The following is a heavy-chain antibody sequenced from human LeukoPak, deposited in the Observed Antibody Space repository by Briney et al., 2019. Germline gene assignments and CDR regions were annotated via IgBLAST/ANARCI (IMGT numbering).Heavy chain of an antibody. J-gene: IGHJ4*02. CDR3: AKDLPAAVD. D-gene: IGHD2-2*01. CDR1: GFSFSSYS. Sequence: PGGSLRLSCEASGFSFSSYSMSWVRQAPGKGLEWVSFISRDSNGIYHADSVKGRFTISRDNAKNSLYLQMNSLRADDTAVYYCAKDLPAAVDWGQGTQVTVSS. V-gene: IGHV3-21*01. CDR2: ISRDSNGI.